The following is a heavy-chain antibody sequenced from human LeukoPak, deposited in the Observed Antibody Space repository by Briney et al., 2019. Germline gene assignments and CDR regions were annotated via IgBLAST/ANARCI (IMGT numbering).Heavy chain of an antibody. CDR1: GGTFSSYA. CDR3: ARDSSSSFIYYYGMDV. Sequence: SVKVSCKASGGTFSSYAISWVRQAPGQGLEWMGRIIPILGIANYAQKFQGRVTITADKSTSTAYMELSSLRSEDTAVYYCARDSSSSFIYYYGMDVWGQGTTVTVPS. V-gene: IGHV1-69*04. CDR2: IIPILGIA. J-gene: IGHJ6*02. D-gene: IGHD6-6*01.